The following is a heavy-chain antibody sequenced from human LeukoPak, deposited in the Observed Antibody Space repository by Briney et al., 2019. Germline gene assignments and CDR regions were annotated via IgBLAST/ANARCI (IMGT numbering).Heavy chain of an antibody. Sequence: PSETLSLTCAVYGGSFSGYYWSWIRQPPGKGLEWIGEINHSGCTNYNPSLKSRVTISVDTSKNQFSLKLSSVTAADTAVYYCARGIVVVPAAMRDTFDPWGQGTLVTVSS. CDR2: INHSGCT. CDR1: GGSFSGYY. D-gene: IGHD2-2*01. CDR3: ARGIVVVPAAMRDTFDP. J-gene: IGHJ5*02. V-gene: IGHV4-34*01.